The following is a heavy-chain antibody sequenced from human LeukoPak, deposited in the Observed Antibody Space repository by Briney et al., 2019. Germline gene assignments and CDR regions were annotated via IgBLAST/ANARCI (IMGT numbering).Heavy chain of an antibody. Sequence: GGSLRLSCAASGFTVSSNYMSWVRQAPGKGLEWVSVIHSGGSTYYADSVKGRFTISRDNSKNMVYLQMNSLRAKDTAVYYCAREGYSSSRGHFDYWGQGTPVTVSS. D-gene: IGHD6-13*01. CDR3: AREGYSSSRGHFDY. V-gene: IGHV3-53*01. CDR1: GFTVSSNY. J-gene: IGHJ4*02. CDR2: IHSGGST.